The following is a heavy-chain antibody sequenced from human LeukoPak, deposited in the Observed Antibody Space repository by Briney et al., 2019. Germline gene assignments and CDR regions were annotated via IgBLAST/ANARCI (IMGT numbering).Heavy chain of an antibody. D-gene: IGHD4-17*01. CDR1: GFTFSSYA. Sequence: GGSLRLSCAASGFTFSSYAMSWVRQAPGKGLEWVSVIYSGGSTYYADSVKGRFTISRDNSKNTLYLQMNSLRAEDTAVYYCARGKGYGDHAFDYWGQGTLVTVSS. CDR2: IYSGGST. J-gene: IGHJ4*02. CDR3: ARGKGYGDHAFDY. V-gene: IGHV3-53*01.